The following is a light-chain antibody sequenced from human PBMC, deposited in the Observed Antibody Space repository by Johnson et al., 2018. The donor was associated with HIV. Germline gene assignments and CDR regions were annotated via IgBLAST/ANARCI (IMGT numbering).Light chain of an antibody. Sequence: QPVLTQPPSVSAAPGQRVTISCSGSSSNIGNNYVSWYQQLPGTAPKLLIYDNNKRPSGIPDRFSVSKSGTSANLGITGLQTGDEADYYCGTWDSSLSAYVVGTGTKGTVL. CDR3: GTWDSSLSAYV. CDR1: SSNIGNNY. J-gene: IGLJ1*01. CDR2: DNN. V-gene: IGLV1-51*01.